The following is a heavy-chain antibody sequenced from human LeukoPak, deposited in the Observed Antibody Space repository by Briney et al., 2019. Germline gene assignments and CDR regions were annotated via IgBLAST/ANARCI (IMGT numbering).Heavy chain of an antibody. CDR3: ARLDMVATILDY. CDR2: ISANNGNT. V-gene: IGHV1-18*01. J-gene: IGHJ4*02. Sequence: ASVKVSCKASGYTLASYAISWVRQAPGQGLDWMGWISANNGNTNYAQKLQGRVTMTTDTSTSTAYMELRSLRSDDTAVYYCARLDMVATILDYWGQGTLVTVSS. CDR1: GYTLASYA. D-gene: IGHD5-12*01.